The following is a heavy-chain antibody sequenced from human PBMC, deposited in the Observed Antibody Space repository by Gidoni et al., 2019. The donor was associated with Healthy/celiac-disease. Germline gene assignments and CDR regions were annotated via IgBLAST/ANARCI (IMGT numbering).Heavy chain of an antibody. CDR1: GGSISSYY. Sequence: QVQLQESGPGLVKPSETLSLTCTVSGGSISSYYWSWIRQPPGKGLEWIGYIYYSGSTHYNPSLKSRVTISVDTSKNQFSLKLSSVTAADTAVYYCARSSAATTLRYFDLWGRGTLVTVSS. J-gene: IGHJ2*01. CDR2: IYYSGST. CDR3: ARSSAATTLRYFDL. V-gene: IGHV4-59*01. D-gene: IGHD6-25*01.